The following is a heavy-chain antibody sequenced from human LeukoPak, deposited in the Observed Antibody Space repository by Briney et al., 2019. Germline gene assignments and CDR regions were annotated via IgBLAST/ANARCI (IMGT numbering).Heavy chain of an antibody. J-gene: IGHJ3*02. CDR2: IYYSGST. CDR1: GGSLSGYF. V-gene: IGHV4-59*01. CDR3: ARQYSSGWYPTGAFDI. Sequence: SETLSLTCAVYGGSLSGYFWTWIRQAPGKGLEWIGYIYYSGSTNYNPSLKSRVTISVDTSKNQFSLKLSSVTAADAAVYYCARQYSSGWYPTGAFDIWGQGTMVTVSS. D-gene: IGHD6-19*01.